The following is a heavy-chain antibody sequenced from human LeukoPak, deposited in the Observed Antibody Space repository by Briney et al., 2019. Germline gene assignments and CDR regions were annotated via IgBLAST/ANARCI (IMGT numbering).Heavy chain of an antibody. CDR3: ARADYYGSGTYYFRGLDY. V-gene: IGHV1-69*13. D-gene: IGHD3-10*01. CDR2: IIPIFGTA. CDR1: GGTFSSYA. J-gene: IGHJ4*02. Sequence: SVKVSCTASGGTFSSYAISWVRQAPGQGLEWMGGIIPIFGTANYAQKFQGRVTITADESTSTAYMELSSLRSEDTAVYYCARADYYGSGTYYFRGLDYWGQGTLVTVSS.